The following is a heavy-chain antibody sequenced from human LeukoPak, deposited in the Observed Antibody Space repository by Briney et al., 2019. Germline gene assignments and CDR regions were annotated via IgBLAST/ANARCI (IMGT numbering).Heavy chain of an antibody. J-gene: IGHJ4*02. CDR3: TKGATVVTEYYFDY. CDR1: GFTFDDYA. V-gene: IGHV3-9*01. CDR2: ISWNSGSI. Sequence: GGSLRLSCAASGFTFDDYAMHWVRQAPGKGLEWVSGISWNSGSIGYADSVKGRFTISRDNAKNSLYLQMNSLRAEDTALYYCTKGATVVTEYYFDYWGQGTLVTVSS. D-gene: IGHD4-23*01.